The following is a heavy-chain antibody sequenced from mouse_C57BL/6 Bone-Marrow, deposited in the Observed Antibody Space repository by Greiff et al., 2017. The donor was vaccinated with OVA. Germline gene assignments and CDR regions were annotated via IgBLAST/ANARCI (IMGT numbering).Heavy chain of an antibody. CDR2: IHPSDSDT. J-gene: IGHJ1*03. CDR3: AMAPDDGYQFSWYFDV. CDR1: GYTFTSYW. Sequence: QVQLQQPGAELVKPGASVKVSCKASGYTFTSYWMHWVKQRPDQGLEWIGRIHPSDSDTNYNQKFKGKATLTVDKSSSTAYMQLSSLTSEDSAVYYCAMAPDDGYQFSWYFDVWGTGTTVTVSS. D-gene: IGHD2-3*01. V-gene: IGHV1-74*01.